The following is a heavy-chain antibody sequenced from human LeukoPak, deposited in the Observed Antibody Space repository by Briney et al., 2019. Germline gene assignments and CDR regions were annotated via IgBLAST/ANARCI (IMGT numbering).Heavy chain of an antibody. CDR1: GGSFSGYC. D-gene: IGHD2-2*01. Sequence: SETLSLTCAVYGGSFSGYCWSWIRQPPGKGLEWIGEINHSGSTDYNPSLKSRVTISVDTSKNQFSLKLSSVTAADTAVYYCARVGVVPAARFDPWGQGTLVTVSS. CDR3: ARVGVVPAARFDP. V-gene: IGHV4-34*01. J-gene: IGHJ5*02. CDR2: INHSGST.